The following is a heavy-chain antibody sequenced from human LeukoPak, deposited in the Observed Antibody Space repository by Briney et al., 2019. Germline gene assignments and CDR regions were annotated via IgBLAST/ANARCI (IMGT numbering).Heavy chain of an antibody. V-gene: IGHV4-59*01. Sequence: PSETLSLTRTVSGGSISIYYWSWIRQPPGKGLEWIGYIYYSGSTNYNPSLKSRVTISVDSSKNQFSLKLSSVTAADTAVYYCASSGYSYGVYYFDYWGQGTLVTVSS. CDR2: IYYSGST. CDR3: ASSGYSYGVYYFDY. J-gene: IGHJ4*02. D-gene: IGHD5-18*01. CDR1: GGSISIYY.